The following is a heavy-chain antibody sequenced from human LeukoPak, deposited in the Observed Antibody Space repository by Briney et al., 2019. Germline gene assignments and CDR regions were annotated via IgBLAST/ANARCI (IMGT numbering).Heavy chain of an antibody. V-gene: IGHV3-30*03. J-gene: IGHJ4*02. CDR3: ARDFSLTRLERPFDY. CDR1: GFTFETYG. Sequence: GSLRLSCAASGFTFETYGMHWVRQAPGKGLEWVAMISYDGSNTYYADSVKGRFTISRDNSKNTLYLQMNSLKADDTAVYYCARDFSLTRLERPFDYWGQGTLVTVSS. D-gene: IGHD1-1*01. CDR2: ISYDGSNT.